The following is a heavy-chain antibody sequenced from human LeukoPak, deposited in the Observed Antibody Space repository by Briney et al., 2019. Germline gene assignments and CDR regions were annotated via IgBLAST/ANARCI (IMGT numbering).Heavy chain of an antibody. D-gene: IGHD6-19*01. V-gene: IGHV1-2*02. CDR3: ARGSSGLKNWFDY. J-gene: IGHJ4*02. Sequence: ASVKVSCKASGYTFTGYYMHWVRQAPGQGLEWMGWINPNSGGTNYAQKFQGRVTMTRDTSNSTAYMELSRLRSDDTAVYYCARGSSGLKNWFDYWGQGTLVTVSS. CDR1: GYTFTGYY. CDR2: INPNSGGT.